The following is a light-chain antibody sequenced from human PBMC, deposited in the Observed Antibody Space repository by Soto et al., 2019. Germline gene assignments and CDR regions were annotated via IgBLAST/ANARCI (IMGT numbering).Light chain of an antibody. Sequence: TQSPGNLSLSPWEKCTLSCRASQSVISDYLAWYQQKPGQAPRVLIYGASTRATGIPARFSGSGSGTEFTLTISSLQSEDFAVYYCQQYNDWPPLTFGGGTKVDI. CDR1: QSVISD. V-gene: IGKV3-15*01. J-gene: IGKJ4*01. CDR3: QQYNDWPPLT. CDR2: GAS.